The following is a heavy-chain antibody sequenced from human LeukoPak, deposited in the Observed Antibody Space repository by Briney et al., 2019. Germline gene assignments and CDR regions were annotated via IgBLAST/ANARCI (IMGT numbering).Heavy chain of an antibody. Sequence: GGSLRLSCAASGFTFSSYAMSWVRQAPGKGLEWVSAISGSGGSTYYAGSVKGRFTISRDNSKNTLYLQMNSLRAEDTAVYYCATSGYDEYYFDYWGQGTLVTVSS. D-gene: IGHD5-12*01. CDR2: ISGSGGST. CDR1: GFTFSSYA. J-gene: IGHJ4*02. V-gene: IGHV3-23*01. CDR3: ATSGYDEYYFDY.